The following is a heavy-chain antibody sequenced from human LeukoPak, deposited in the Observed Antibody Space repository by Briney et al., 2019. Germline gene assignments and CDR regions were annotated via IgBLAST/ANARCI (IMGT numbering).Heavy chain of an antibody. CDR1: GGSISSSY. D-gene: IGHD3-10*01. CDR2: IYYSGNT. J-gene: IGHJ3*02. Sequence: KSSETLSLTCTVSGGSISSSYWSWIRQPPGKGLEWVGYIYYSGNTNYNPSLKSRVTISVDTSKNQFSLKLRSVTAADTAVYYCARDPRGVRGLIGVFDIWGQGTMVTVSS. CDR3: ARDPRGVRGLIGVFDI. V-gene: IGHV4-59*01.